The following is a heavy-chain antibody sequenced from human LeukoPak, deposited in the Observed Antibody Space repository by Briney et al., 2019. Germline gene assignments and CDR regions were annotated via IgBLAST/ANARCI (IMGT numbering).Heavy chain of an antibody. CDR2: INHSGSG. D-gene: IGHD3-22*01. CDR1: GGPFSGYY. J-gene: IGHJ4*02. Sequence: SETLSLTCAVYGGPFSGYYWSWIRQPPGKGLEWIGEINHSGSGNYNPSLKSRVTISVDMSKNQFSLKLSSVTAADTAVYYCARARGDYYDSSGYYSAFDYWGQGTLVTVSS. CDR3: ARARGDYYDSSGYYSAFDY. V-gene: IGHV4-34*01.